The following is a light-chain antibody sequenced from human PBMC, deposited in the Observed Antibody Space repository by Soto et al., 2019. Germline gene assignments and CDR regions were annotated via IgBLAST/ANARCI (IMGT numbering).Light chain of an antibody. V-gene: IGLV2-23*01. CDR3: CSYAGSSTSYV. CDR2: EGS. Sequence: QSALTQPASVSGSPGQSITISCTGTSSDVGSYNLVSWYQQHPGKAPKLMIYEGSKRPSGVSNRFSVSKSGNTASLTISGLQAEDEADYYCCSYAGSSTSYVFGTGTKVTVL. J-gene: IGLJ1*01. CDR1: SSDVGSYNL.